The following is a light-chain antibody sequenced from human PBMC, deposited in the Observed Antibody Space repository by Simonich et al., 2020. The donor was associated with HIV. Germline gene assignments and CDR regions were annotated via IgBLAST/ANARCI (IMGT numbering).Light chain of an antibody. CDR1: SGSIASNY. V-gene: IGLV6-57*03. CDR3: QSLVSTTWV. CDR2: EDN. J-gene: IGLJ3*02. Sequence: NFMLTQPHSVSESPGKTGTISCTRSSGSIASNYVQWYQQRPGSAPTTMISEDNQRHSGVPDRFSGSIDSSSNSASRTSSGLKTEDEADYVCQSLVSTTWVFGGGTKLTVL.